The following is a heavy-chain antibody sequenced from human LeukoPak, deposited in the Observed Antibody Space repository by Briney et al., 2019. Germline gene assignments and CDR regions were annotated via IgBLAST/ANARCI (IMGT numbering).Heavy chain of an antibody. V-gene: IGHV3-64*01. CDR1: GFTFSSYA. CDR3: ARDRSKSSYSERGGSFDY. Sequence: GGSLRLSCAASGFTFSSYAMHWVRQAPGKGLEYVSAISSNGGSTYYANSVKGRFTISRDNSKNTLYLQMGSLRAEDMAVYYCARDRSKSSYSERGGSFDYWGQGTLVTVSS. CDR2: ISSNGGST. J-gene: IGHJ4*02. D-gene: IGHD1-26*01.